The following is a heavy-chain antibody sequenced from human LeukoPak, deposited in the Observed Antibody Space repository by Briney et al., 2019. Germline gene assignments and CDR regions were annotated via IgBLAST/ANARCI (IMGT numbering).Heavy chain of an antibody. CDR3: VKDLGSERFYYYYFGMDV. CDR1: GFTFDSYA. V-gene: IGHV3-23*01. D-gene: IGHD1-1*01. J-gene: IGHJ6*02. CDR2: FCGSGGDT. Sequence: PGGSLRLSCAASGFTFDSYAMTWVRQAPGQGLEWVSRFCGSGGDTYYVDDVKGLFTIARHNSKKMLYLQMNSLRAADTAVYFCVKDLGSERFYYYYFGMDVWGQGTTVTVSS.